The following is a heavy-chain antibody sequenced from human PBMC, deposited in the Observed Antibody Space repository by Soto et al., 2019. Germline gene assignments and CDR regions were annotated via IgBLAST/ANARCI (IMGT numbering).Heavy chain of an antibody. V-gene: IGHV4-34*01. CDR1: GGSFSGYY. D-gene: IGHD3-10*01. J-gene: IGHJ6*02. CDR2: INHSGST. CDR3: ARDGAHRNYYYYYGMDV. Sequence: SETLSLTCAVYGGSFSGYYWSWIRQPPGKGLEWIGEINHSGSTNYNPSLKSRVTISVDTSKNQFSLKLSSVTAADTAVYYCARDGAHRNYYYYYGMDVWGQGTTVTVSS.